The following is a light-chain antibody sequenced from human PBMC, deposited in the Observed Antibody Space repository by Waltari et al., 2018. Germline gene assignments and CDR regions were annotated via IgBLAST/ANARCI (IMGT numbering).Light chain of an antibody. Sequence: QSVLTQPPSASRTPGQRVTISCSGSRSHIGRTYVYWYQQLPGTAPKLLIYRNNQRPSGVPDRFSGSKSGTSASLAISGLRSEDEADYYCAAWDDSLSGRVFGGGTKVTVL. V-gene: IGLV1-47*01. CDR3: AAWDDSLSGRV. CDR1: RSHIGRTY. J-gene: IGLJ3*02. CDR2: RNN.